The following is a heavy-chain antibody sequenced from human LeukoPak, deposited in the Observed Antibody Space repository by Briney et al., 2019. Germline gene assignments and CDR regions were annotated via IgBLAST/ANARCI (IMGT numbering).Heavy chain of an antibody. CDR3: TTDLEGYYVSSGYPDEES. V-gene: IGHV3-15*01. D-gene: IGHD3-22*01. CDR2: IKSKTDGGVT. Sequence: GGSLRLSCAASGFTFSNSWMRWVRQAPGKGLVWVGRIKSKTDGGVTDYAAPVKARLTISGDNSRNTLYLQMNSLKTEDTAVYYGTTDLEGYYVSSGYPDEESWGQGTLVTVSS. J-gene: IGHJ4*02. CDR1: GFTFSNSW.